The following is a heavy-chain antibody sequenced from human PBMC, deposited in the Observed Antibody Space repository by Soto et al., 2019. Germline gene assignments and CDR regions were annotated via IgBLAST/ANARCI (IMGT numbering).Heavy chain of an antibody. CDR3: ARSGYSGYDFRDYYYYMDV. CDR2: IYYSGST. V-gene: IGHV4-59*01. J-gene: IGHJ6*03. CDR1: GGSISSYD. Sequence: TSETLSLTCSVSGGSISSYDWSWIRQPPGKGLEWIGYIYYSGSTNYNPSLKSRVTISVDTSKNQFSLKLSSVAAAGTAVYYCARSGYSGYDFRDYYYYMDVWGKGTTVTVSS. D-gene: IGHD5-12*01.